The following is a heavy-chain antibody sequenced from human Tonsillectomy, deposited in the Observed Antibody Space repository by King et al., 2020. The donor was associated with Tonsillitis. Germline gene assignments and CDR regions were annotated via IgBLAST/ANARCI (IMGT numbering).Heavy chain of an antibody. CDR3: AKGLTRWAFDI. D-gene: IGHD5-24*01. CDR2: VGIYGGTT. Sequence: EVQLVESGGGLVQPGGSLRLSCEASGSTFSGYDMIWFRQAPGKGLDWVSAVGIYGGTTYADSVKGRFTISRDNSKNSLYLQMTSLRAEDTAVYYCAKGLTRWAFDIWGQGTMVTVSS. V-gene: IGHV3-23*04. J-gene: IGHJ3*02. CDR1: GSTFSGYD.